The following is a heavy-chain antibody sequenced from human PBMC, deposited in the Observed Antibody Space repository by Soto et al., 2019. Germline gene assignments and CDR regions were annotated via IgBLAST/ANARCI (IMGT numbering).Heavy chain of an antibody. V-gene: IGHV3-7*03. CDR2: IKKDGTEK. Sequence: ESGGGFVQPGGSLRLACAASGFTFSGYWMTWVRQAPGKGLEWVADIKKDGTEKYYVDSLKGRFTISRDNAKKSVYLQMNGLTVEDTAVYRCARGPSYSDYSNDWFFDSWGQGALVTVSS. D-gene: IGHD3-9*01. J-gene: IGHJ4*02. CDR3: ARGPSYSDYSNDWFFDS. CDR1: GFTFSGYW.